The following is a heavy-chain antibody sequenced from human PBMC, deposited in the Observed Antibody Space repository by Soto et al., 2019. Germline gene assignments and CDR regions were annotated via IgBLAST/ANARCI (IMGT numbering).Heavy chain of an antibody. D-gene: IGHD3-3*01. CDR3: VKEGLTSVFGLVHDGSDI. V-gene: IGHV3-9*01. Sequence: EVQLVESGGGLVQPGRSLRLSCVDSAFTFGDYGMHWVRQAPGRGPEWVSGISWNSGNIGYAETVKGRFTISRDNAKNSLYLQMNSLRAEDTALYYCVKEGLTSVFGLVHDGSDIWGHGTMVTVSS. CDR2: ISWNSGNI. CDR1: AFTFGDYG. J-gene: IGHJ3*02.